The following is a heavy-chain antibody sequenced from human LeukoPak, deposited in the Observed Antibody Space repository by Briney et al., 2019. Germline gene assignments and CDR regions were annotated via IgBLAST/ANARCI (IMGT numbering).Heavy chain of an antibody. CDR1: GGPISSGDYY. CDR3: ARALITIFGVVITPGAFDI. Sequence: SETLSLTCTVSGGPISSGDYYWSWIRQPPGKGLEWIGYIYYSGSTYYNPSLKSRVTISVDTSKNQFSLKLSSVTAADTAVYYCARALITIFGVVITPGAFDIWGQGTMVTVSS. D-gene: IGHD3-3*01. V-gene: IGHV4-30-4*08. J-gene: IGHJ3*02. CDR2: IYYSGST.